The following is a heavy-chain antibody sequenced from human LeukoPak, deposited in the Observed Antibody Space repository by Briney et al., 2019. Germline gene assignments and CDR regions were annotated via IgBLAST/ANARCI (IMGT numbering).Heavy chain of an antibody. D-gene: IGHD2-2*01. CDR3: ARDDSLLAIVVVPAARVYMDV. J-gene: IGHJ6*03. V-gene: IGHV3-48*01. CDR1: GFTFSSYS. CDR2: ISSSSSTI. Sequence: GGSLRLSCAASGFTFSSYSMNWVRQAPGKGLEWVSYISSSSSTIYYADSVKGRFTISRDNAKNSLYLQMNSLRAEDTAVYYCARDDSLLAIVVVPAARVYMDVWGKGTTVTVSS.